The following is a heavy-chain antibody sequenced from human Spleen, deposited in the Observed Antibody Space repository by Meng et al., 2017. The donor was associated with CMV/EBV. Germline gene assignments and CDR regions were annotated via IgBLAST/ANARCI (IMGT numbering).Heavy chain of an antibody. Sequence: ASGFNFNYYAMPCVRPAPGKGLEWISVIYSTSTGTSYADSVKGRFTISRDDSKNTLYLQMGSLRHDDTAIYYCAKVSGYSSSSPFDYWGQGTLVTVSS. D-gene: IGHD6-6*01. CDR1: GFNFNYYA. V-gene: IGHV3-23*03. CDR3: AKVSGYSSSSPFDY. CDR2: IYSTSTGT. J-gene: IGHJ4*02.